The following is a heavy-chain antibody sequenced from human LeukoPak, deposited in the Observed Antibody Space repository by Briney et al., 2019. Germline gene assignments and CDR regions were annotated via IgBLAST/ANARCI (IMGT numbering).Heavy chain of an antibody. Sequence: SVKVSCKASGYTFTGYYMHWVRQAPGQGLEWMGRIIPILGIANYAQKFQGRVTITADKSTSTAYMELSSLRSEDTAVYYCARVGGYSYGYVWFDPWGQGTLVTVSS. D-gene: IGHD5-18*01. CDR2: IIPILGIA. CDR1: GYTFTGYY. CDR3: ARVGGYSYGYVWFDP. J-gene: IGHJ5*02. V-gene: IGHV1-69*04.